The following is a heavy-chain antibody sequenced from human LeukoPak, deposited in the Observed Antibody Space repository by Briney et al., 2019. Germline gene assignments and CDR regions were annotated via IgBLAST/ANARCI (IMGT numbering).Heavy chain of an antibody. J-gene: IGHJ4*02. V-gene: IGHV4-39*01. CDR2: IYYSGST. CDR1: GGSISSSSYY. Sequence: SETLSLTCTVSGGSISSSSYYWGWIRQPPGKGLEWIGSIYYSGSTYYNPSLKSRVTISVDTSKNQFSLKLSSVTAADTAVYYCARGSYDFWSGYSHPYFDYWGQGTLVTVSS. CDR3: ARGSYDFWSGYSHPYFDY. D-gene: IGHD3-3*01.